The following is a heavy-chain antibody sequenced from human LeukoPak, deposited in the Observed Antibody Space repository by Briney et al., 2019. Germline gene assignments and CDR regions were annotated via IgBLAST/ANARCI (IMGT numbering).Heavy chain of an antibody. CDR3: AKDPHYDFWSSYFDY. Sequence: GRSLRLSCAASGFTSSSYGMHWVRQAPGKGLEWVAVISYDGSNKYYADSVKGRFTISRDNSKNTLYLQMNSLRAEDTAVYYCAKDPHYDFWSSYFDYWGQGTLVTVSS. V-gene: IGHV3-30*18. CDR2: ISYDGSNK. D-gene: IGHD3-3*01. CDR1: GFTSSSYG. J-gene: IGHJ4*02.